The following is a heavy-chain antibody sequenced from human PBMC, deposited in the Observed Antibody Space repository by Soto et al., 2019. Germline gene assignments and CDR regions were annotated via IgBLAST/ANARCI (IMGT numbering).Heavy chain of an antibody. CDR2: IIPIFGTA. D-gene: IGHD2-21*02. CDR1: GGTFSSYA. Sequence: QVQLVQSGAEVKKPGSSVKVSCKASGGTFSSYAISWVRQAPGQGIEWMGGIIPIFGTANYAQTFQGRVTITADQSTSTAYMELSSLRAEDTAVYYCARPLGGNSHNWFDPWGQGTLVTVSS. J-gene: IGHJ5*02. V-gene: IGHV1-69*12. CDR3: ARPLGGNSHNWFDP.